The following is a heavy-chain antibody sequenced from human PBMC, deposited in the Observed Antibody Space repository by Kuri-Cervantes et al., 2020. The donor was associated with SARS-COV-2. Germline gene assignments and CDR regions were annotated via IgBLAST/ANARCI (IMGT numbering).Heavy chain of an antibody. CDR1: GFTFSDYY. D-gene: IGHD3-3*01. CDR2: ISSSSSYT. CDR3: ARDQYDFWSGYLRGIGDV. J-gene: IGHJ6*02. Sequence: LSLTCAASGFTFSDYYMSWIRQAPGKGLEWVSYISSSSSYTNYADSVKGRFTISRDNSKNTLYLQMNSLRAEDTAVYYCARDQYDFWSGYLRGIGDVWGQGTTVTVSS. V-gene: IGHV3-11*06.